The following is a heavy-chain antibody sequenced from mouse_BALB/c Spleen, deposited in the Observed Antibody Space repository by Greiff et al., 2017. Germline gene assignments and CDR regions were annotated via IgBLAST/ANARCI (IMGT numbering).Heavy chain of an antibody. CDR2: INPSNGGT. CDR3: TRDGSTLYFAY. D-gene: IGHD1-1*01. V-gene: IGHV1S81*02. J-gene: IGHJ2*01. Sequence: QVQLQQPGAELVKPGASVQLSCKASGYTFTSYYMYWVKQRPGQGLEWIGGINPSNGGTNFNEKFKSKATLTVDKSSSTAYMQLSSLTSEDSAVYYCTRDGSTLYFAYWGQGTTLTVSS. CDR1: GYTFTSYY.